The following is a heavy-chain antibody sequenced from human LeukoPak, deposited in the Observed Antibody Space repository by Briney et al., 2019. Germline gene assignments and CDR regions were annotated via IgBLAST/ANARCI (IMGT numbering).Heavy chain of an antibody. CDR3: ARDGITMRILEY. CDR2: IYYSGYT. V-gene: IGHV4-39*02. Sequence: SETLSLTCTVSGASISGSGYYWGWIRQPPGKGLEWIGSIYYSGYTYYNASVESRVTISVDTSKNQFSLKLSSVTAADTAVYYCARDGITMRILEYWGQGTLVTVSS. D-gene: IGHD3-10*01. J-gene: IGHJ4*02. CDR1: GASISGSGYY.